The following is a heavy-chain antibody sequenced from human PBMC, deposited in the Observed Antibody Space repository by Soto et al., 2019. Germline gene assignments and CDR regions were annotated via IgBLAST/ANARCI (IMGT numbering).Heavy chain of an antibody. J-gene: IGHJ4*02. CDR2: ISGSGGST. Sequence: GGSLRLSCAASGFTFSSYAMSWVRQAPGKGLEWVSAISGSGGSTYYADSVKGRFTISRDNSKNTLYLQMNSLRAEDTAGYYCAKDRRIGATMRHFDYWGLGARVTVSS. D-gene: IGHD1-26*01. CDR1: GFTFSSYA. CDR3: AKDRRIGATMRHFDY. V-gene: IGHV3-23*01.